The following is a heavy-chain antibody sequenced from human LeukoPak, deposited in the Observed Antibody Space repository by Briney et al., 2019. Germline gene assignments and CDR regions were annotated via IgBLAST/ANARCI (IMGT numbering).Heavy chain of an antibody. CDR1: GFAFSSYA. CDR3: AKDVSMVIRSLVY. Sequence: PGGSLRLSCAASGFAFSSYAMNWVRQAPGKGLEWVSATSGRGTSTYYADSVKGRFTISRDNTKNTLYLQMNSLGDEDTAIYYCAKDVSMVIRSLVYWGQGTLVTVSS. CDR2: TSGRGTST. V-gene: IGHV3-23*01. J-gene: IGHJ4*02. D-gene: IGHD2/OR15-2a*01.